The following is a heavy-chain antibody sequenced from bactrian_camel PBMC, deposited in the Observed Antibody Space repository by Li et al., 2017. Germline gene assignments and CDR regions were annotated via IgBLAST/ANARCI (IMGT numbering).Heavy chain of an antibody. Sequence: HVQLVESGGGVVETGGSLVLSCAPSGSIADAYCVGWFRQAPGAEREGVASIYNRIRTAYYDPSVKGRVTISLDRDNNKLYLEMNNLKPEDTAKYYCAASNNGDRCDFVYWGQGTQVTVS. V-gene: IGHV3S61*01. CDR2: IYNRIRTA. CDR1: GSIADAYC. CDR3: AASNNGDRCDFVY. D-gene: IGHD7*01. J-gene: IGHJ6*01.